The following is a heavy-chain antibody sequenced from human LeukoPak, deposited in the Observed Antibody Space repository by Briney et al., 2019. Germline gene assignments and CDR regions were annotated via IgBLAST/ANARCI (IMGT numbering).Heavy chain of an antibody. V-gene: IGHV3-7*04. CDR3: ARDPRWRFDY. J-gene: IGHJ4*02. D-gene: IGHD3-16*02. CDR1: GFTFSDLW. CDR2: INPEGNIE. Sequence: PGGSLRLSCAASGFTFSDLWMVWVRQAPGKGLEWVSKINPEGNIETSVDSVKGRFTISRDNTKNSLYLQMNALRAEDTAVYYCARDPRWRFDYWGQGTLVTVSS.